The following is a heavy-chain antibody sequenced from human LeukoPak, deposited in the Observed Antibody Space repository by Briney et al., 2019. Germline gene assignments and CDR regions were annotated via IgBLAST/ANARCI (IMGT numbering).Heavy chain of an antibody. D-gene: IGHD3-22*01. V-gene: IGHV3-23*01. CDR3: ARDSSGGTAWYYFAY. CDR1: GVTFSSYA. Sequence: PGGSLRLSCAVSGVTFSSYAMNWVRQAPGKGLEWVSGISGSGGSTYYADSVKGRFTISRDNSKNTLYLQMNSPRAEDTAVYYCARDSSGGTAWYYFAYWGQGTLVTVSS. CDR2: ISGSGGST. J-gene: IGHJ4*02.